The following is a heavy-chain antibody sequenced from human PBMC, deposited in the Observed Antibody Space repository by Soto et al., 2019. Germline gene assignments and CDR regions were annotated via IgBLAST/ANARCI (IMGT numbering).Heavy chain of an antibody. D-gene: IGHD3-10*01. CDR3: ARDPVERITMVRGVKYYYYYGMDV. V-gene: IGHV1-69*13. CDR2: IIPIFGTA. Sequence: ASVKVSCKASGGTFCSYAISWLRQAPGQGLEWMGGIIPIFGTANYAQKFQGRVTITADESTSTAYMELSSLRSEDTAVYYCARDPVERITMVRGVKYYYYYGMDVWGQGTTVTVSS. J-gene: IGHJ6*02. CDR1: GGTFCSYA.